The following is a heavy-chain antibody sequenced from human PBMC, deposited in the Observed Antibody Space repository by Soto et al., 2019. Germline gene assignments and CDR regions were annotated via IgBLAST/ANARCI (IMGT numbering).Heavy chain of an antibody. Sequence: SVKVSCKASGGTFSSYTISWVRQAPGQGLEWMGRIIPILGIANYAQKFQGRVTITADKSTSTAYMELSSLRSEDTAVYYCARGSLDYDDDEAEYLQHSGQRTPVPVSS. CDR1: GGTFSSYT. CDR2: IIPILGIA. V-gene: IGHV1-69*02. D-gene: IGHD4-17*01. J-gene: IGHJ1*01. CDR3: ARGSLDYDDDEAEYLQH.